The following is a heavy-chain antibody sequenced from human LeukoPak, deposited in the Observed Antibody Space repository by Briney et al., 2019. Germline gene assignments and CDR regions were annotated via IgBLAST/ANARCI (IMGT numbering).Heavy chain of an antibody. Sequence: SETLSLTCTVSGGSISSSSYYWGWIRQPPGKGLEWIGSIYYSGSTYYNPSLKSRVTISVDTSKNQFSLKLSSVTAADTAVYYCARDEPVDTAPQPYGMDVWGQGTTVTVSS. CDR2: IYYSGST. J-gene: IGHJ6*02. CDR3: ARDEPVDTAPQPYGMDV. V-gene: IGHV4-39*07. CDR1: GGSISSSSYY. D-gene: IGHD5-18*01.